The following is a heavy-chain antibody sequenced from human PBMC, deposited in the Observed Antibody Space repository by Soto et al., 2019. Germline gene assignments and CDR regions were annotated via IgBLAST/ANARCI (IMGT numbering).Heavy chain of an antibody. J-gene: IGHJ4*02. CDR3: AKAKTMALHVYFDY. D-gene: IGHD3-3*01. CDR1: GFTFSSYA. CDR2: ISGSGGST. V-gene: IGHV3-23*01. Sequence: GGSLRLSCAASGFTFSSYAMSWVRQAPGKGLEWVSAISGSGGSTYYADSVKGRFTITRDNSKNTLYLQMNSLRAEDTAVYYCAKAKTMALHVYFDYSGQGTLVTVPS.